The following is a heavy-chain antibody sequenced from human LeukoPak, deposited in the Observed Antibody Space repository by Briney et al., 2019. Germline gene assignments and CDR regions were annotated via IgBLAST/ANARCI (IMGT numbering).Heavy chain of an antibody. Sequence: GGSLRLSCAASGFTFSSYAMSWVRQAPGKGLEWVSSIGGGGADTYSADSVKGRFTISRDNSKNTLYLQMNSLRAEDTAVYYCAKDLSPSGGFWGQGTLVTVSS. CDR3: AKDLSPSGGF. CDR1: GFTFSSYA. CDR2: IGGGGADT. V-gene: IGHV3-23*01. D-gene: IGHD5-12*01. J-gene: IGHJ4*02.